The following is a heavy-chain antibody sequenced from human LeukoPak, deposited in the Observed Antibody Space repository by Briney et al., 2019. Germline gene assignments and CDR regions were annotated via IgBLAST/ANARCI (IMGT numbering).Heavy chain of an antibody. J-gene: IGHJ6*03. CDR1: GYSISSGYY. CDR3: ARVGGNFLYYYYYMDV. V-gene: IGHV4-38-2*02. CDR2: IYHSGST. Sequence: SETLSLTCTVSGYSISSGYYWGWIRQPPGKGLEWIGSIYHSGSTYYNPSLKSRVTISVDTSKNQFSLKLSSVTAADTAVCYCARVGGNFLYYYYYMDVWGKGTTVTVSS. D-gene: IGHD4-23*01.